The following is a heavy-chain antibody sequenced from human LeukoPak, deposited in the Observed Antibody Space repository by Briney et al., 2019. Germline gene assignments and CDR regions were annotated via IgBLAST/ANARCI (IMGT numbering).Heavy chain of an antibody. Sequence: PSETLSLTCTVSGGSISSYYWSWIRQPPGKGLEWIGYIYYSGSTNYNPSLKSRVTISVHTSKNQFSLKLSSVTAADTALYYCARGGPWELNYWGQGTLVTVSS. V-gene: IGHV4-59*01. CDR3: ARGGPWELNY. CDR2: IYYSGST. D-gene: IGHD1-26*01. J-gene: IGHJ4*02. CDR1: GGSISSYY.